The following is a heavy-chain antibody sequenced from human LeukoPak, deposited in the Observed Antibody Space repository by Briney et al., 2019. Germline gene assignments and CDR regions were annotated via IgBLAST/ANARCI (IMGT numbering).Heavy chain of an antibody. CDR2: IWYDGSIK. J-gene: IGHJ4*02. D-gene: IGHD2-8*01. CDR3: ARDRCTNGVCYYDY. Sequence: GGSLRLSCAASGFTFSSYGMHWVRQAPGKGLEWVAVIWYDGSIKYYGDSVKGRFIISRDNPKNTLYLQMNSLRAEDTAVYYCARDRCTNGVCYYDYWGQGTLVTVSS. CDR1: GFTFSSYG. V-gene: IGHV3-33*01.